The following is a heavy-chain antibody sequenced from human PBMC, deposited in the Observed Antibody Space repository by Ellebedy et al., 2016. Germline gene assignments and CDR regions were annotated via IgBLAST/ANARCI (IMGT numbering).Heavy chain of an antibody. Sequence: SETLSLTCTVSGGSISSYYWSWIQQPPGKGLEWIGYIYYSGSTNYNPSLKSRVTISVDTSKKQFPLKLSSVTAADTAVYYCARDSPYGSGTYYFDYWGQGTLVTVSS. V-gene: IGHV4-59*01. D-gene: IGHD3-10*01. CDR3: ARDSPYGSGTYYFDY. CDR2: IYYSGST. CDR1: GGSISSYY. J-gene: IGHJ4*02.